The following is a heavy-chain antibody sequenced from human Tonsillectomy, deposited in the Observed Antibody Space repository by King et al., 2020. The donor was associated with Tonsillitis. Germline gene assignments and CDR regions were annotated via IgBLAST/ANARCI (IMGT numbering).Heavy chain of an antibody. V-gene: IGHV5-51*01. CDR1: GYSFTTYW. Sequence: QLVQSGAEVKKPGESLKISCKDSGYSFTTYWICVVRQMPGKGLEWMGIIYPGDSDTRYSPAFQGRGTISADKSISTAYLQWSSLKASDTAMYFCARRLAAADFHYWGQGTLVTVSS. CDR2: IYPGDSDT. J-gene: IGHJ4*02. CDR3: ARRLAAADFHY. D-gene: IGHD6-13*01.